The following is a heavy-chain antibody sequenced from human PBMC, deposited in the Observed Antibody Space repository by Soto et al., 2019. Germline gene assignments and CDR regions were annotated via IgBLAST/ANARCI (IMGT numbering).Heavy chain of an antibody. Sequence: GESLKISCQGSGYRFSSYWIAWVRQMPGKGLEWMGIIYPGDSDTIYSPSFQGQVTFSVDKSTSTAYLQWSSLKASDTAMYYCTRQGSNGAYYYYGMDVWGQGTTVTVSS. J-gene: IGHJ6*02. V-gene: IGHV5-51*01. CDR2: IYPGDSDT. CDR1: GYRFSSYW. D-gene: IGHD2-8*01. CDR3: TRQGSNGAYYYYGMDV.